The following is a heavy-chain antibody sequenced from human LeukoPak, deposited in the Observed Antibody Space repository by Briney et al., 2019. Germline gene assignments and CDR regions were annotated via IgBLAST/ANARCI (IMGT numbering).Heavy chain of an antibody. CDR2: IYSGGST. J-gene: IGHJ4*02. CDR3: ASEGRDGYMNYFDY. D-gene: IGHD5-24*01. V-gene: IGHV3-66*01. CDR1: GFTVSSNY. Sequence: GGSLRLSCAASGFTVSSNYMSWVRQAPGKGLEWVSVIYSGGSTYYADSVKGRFTISRDNSKNTLYLQMNSLRAEDTAVYYCASEGRDGYMNYFDYWGQGTLVTVSS.